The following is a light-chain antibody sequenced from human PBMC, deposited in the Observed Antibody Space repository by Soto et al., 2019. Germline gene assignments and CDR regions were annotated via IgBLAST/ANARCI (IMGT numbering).Light chain of an antibody. J-gene: IGLJ3*02. Sequence: QSVLTQPPSASGSPGQRVTISCSGSSSNVGGSAVNWYQHLPVATPKVIMYTNDQRTSGVPDRFSGSKSGTSASLAISGLQSEDEADYYCAAWDDSLTGVVFGGGTKLTVL. CDR2: TND. CDR1: SSNVGGSA. V-gene: IGLV1-44*01. CDR3: AAWDDSLTGVV.